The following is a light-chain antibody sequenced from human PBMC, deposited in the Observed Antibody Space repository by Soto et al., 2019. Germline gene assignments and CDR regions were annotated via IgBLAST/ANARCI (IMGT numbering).Light chain of an antibody. CDR2: DVS. Sequence: QSVLTQPASVSGSPGQSITISCTGTSSDVGGYNYVSWYQQHPGKPPKLMIYDVSNRPSGGSNRFSGSKSGNTASLTISGLQAEDEADYYCSSYTSSSTRVFGGGTKLTVL. J-gene: IGLJ2*01. V-gene: IGLV2-14*01. CDR3: SSYTSSSTRV. CDR1: SSDVGGYNY.